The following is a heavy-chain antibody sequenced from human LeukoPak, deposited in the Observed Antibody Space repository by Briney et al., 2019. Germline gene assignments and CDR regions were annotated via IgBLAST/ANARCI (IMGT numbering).Heavy chain of an antibody. CDR3: AKLPNYGDHILTPPIDY. V-gene: IGHV3-23*01. D-gene: IGHD4-17*01. CDR2: ISGSGGST. CDR1: GFTFSSYA. J-gene: IGHJ4*02. Sequence: QAGGSLRLSCAASGFTFSSYAMSWVRQAPGKGLEWVSAISGSGGSTYYADSVRGRFTISRDNSKNTLYLQMNSLRAEDTAVYYCAKLPNYGDHILTPPIDYWGQGTLVTVSS.